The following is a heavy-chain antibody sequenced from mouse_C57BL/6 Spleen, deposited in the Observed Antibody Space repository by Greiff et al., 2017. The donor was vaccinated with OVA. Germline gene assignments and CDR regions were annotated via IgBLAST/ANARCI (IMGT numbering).Heavy chain of an antibody. Sequence: VQLQQSVAELVRPGASVKLSCTASGFNIKNTYMHWVKQRPEQGLEWIGRIDPANGNTKYAPKFQGKATITADPSSHTAYLQLSSLTSEDTAIYYCARACYDYDEGYGAMDYWGQGTSVTVSS. CDR2: IDPANGNT. CDR1: GFNIKNTY. V-gene: IGHV14-3*01. CDR3: ARACYDYDEGYGAMDY. D-gene: IGHD2-4*01. J-gene: IGHJ4*01.